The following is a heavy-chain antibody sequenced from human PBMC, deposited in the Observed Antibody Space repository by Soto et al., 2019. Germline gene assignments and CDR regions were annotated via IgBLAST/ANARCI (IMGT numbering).Heavy chain of an antibody. V-gene: IGHV4-59*01. Sequence: SETLSLTCTVSGDTSTSYYWGWIRQAPGKGLEWIGHIHNSGTSTHNPSLNGRVTISIDMSKKQFSLKLTSLTSADTAVYYCARDFYDSVGYTWFDSWSQGTSVTVSS. D-gene: IGHD3-22*01. J-gene: IGHJ5*01. CDR1: GDTSTSYY. CDR3: ARDFYDSVGYTWFDS. CDR2: IHNSGTS.